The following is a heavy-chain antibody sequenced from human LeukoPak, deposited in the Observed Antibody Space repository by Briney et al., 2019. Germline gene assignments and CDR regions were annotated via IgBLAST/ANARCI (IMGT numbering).Heavy chain of an antibody. V-gene: IGHV3-48*01. CDR1: GFTFSSYS. J-gene: IGHJ6*02. CDR2: ISSSSSTI. CDR3: ARDKGRIAAAGTPYGMDV. D-gene: IGHD6-13*01. Sequence: GGSLRLSCAASGFTFSSYSMNWVRQAPGKGLEWVSYISSSSSTIYYADSVKGRFTISRDNAKNSLCLQMNSLRAEDTAVYYCARDKGRIAAAGTPYGMDVWGQGTTVTVSS.